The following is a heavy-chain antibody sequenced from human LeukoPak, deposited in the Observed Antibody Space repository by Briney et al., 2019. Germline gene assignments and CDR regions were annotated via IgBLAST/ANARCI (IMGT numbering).Heavy chain of an antibody. CDR2: INPNSGGT. CDR3: ARSGYYEGNDFDY. Sequence: ASVKVSCKASGYTFTSYGISWVRQAPGQGLEWMGWINPNSGGTNYAQKFQGRVTMTRDTSISTAYMELSRLRSDDTAVYYCARSGYYEGNDFDYWGQGTLVTVSS. D-gene: IGHD3-3*01. J-gene: IGHJ4*02. CDR1: GYTFTSYG. V-gene: IGHV1-2*02.